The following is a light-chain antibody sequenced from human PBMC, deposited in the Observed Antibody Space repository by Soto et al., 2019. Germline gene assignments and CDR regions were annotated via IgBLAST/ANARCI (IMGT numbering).Light chain of an antibody. CDR3: SSYTASNTLVV. CDR2: EVT. J-gene: IGLJ2*01. CDR1: SSDIVAYNY. V-gene: IGLV2-14*01. Sequence: QVALTQPASFSVAPGQSITISCTGSSSDIVAYNYVSWYQHHPGKAPKLIMYEVTNRPSGISNRFSGSKSGKSASLTISGLQAEDEAEYYCSSYTASNTLVVFVAGTKLTVL.